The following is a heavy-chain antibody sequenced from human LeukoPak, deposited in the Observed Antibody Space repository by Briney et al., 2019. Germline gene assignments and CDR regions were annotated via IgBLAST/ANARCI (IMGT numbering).Heavy chain of an antibody. V-gene: IGHV1-8*01. CDR2: MNPNSGNT. CDR1: GYTFTSYD. CDR3: ARGAPFGIVVVPAAWHYYMDV. D-gene: IGHD2-2*01. J-gene: IGHJ6*03. Sequence: GASVKVSCKASGYTFTSYDINWVRQATGQGLEWMGWMNPNSGNTGYAQKFQGRVTMTRNTSISTAYMELSSLRSEDTAVYYCARGAPFGIVVVPAAWHYYMDVWGKGTTVTVSS.